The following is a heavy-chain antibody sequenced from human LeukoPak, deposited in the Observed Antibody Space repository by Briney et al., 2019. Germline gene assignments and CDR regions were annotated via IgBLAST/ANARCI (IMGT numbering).Heavy chain of an antibody. CDR2: IYYSGDT. Sequence: SETLSLTCTVSGTSISNYYWSWIRQPPGKGLEWIGYIYYSGDTNYNPSLKSRVTMSVDTSKNQFSLKLSSLTAADTAVFYCARGTTRYTTTYYFDYWGQGTLVTVSS. CDR3: ARGTTRYTTTYYFDY. J-gene: IGHJ4*02. D-gene: IGHD2-2*02. CDR1: GTSISNYY. V-gene: IGHV4-59*01.